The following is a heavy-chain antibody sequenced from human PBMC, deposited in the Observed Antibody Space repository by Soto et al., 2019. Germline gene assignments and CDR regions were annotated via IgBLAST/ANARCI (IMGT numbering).Heavy chain of an antibody. V-gene: IGHV3-48*02. J-gene: IGHJ4*02. D-gene: IGHD6-19*01. Sequence: EVQLVESGGALVQPGGSLRHSCAASGFKFNIYSMNWVRQAPGKGLEWSAYITSDTKTIKYGDSVKGRFTISRDNAKNSVYLQMNSLSDEDTAVYYCARSVEGHFDYWGQGTVVTVSS. CDR3: ARSVEGHFDY. CDR1: GFKFNIYS. CDR2: ITSDTKTI.